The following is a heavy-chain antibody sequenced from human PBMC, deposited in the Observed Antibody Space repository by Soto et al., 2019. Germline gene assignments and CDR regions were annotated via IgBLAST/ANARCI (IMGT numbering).Heavy chain of an antibody. CDR2: IYYSGST. J-gene: IGHJ4*02. V-gene: IGHV4-39*01. D-gene: IGHD3-22*01. CDR1: GGSISSSSYY. Sequence: AETLSLTCTVSGGSISSSSYYWGWIRQPPGKGLEWIGSIYYSGSTYYNPSLKSRVTISVDTSKNQFSLKLSSVTAADTAVYYCARHTISPPGWNMIVVVITPSGHFDYWGQGTLVTVSS. CDR3: ARHTISPPGWNMIVVVITPSGHFDY.